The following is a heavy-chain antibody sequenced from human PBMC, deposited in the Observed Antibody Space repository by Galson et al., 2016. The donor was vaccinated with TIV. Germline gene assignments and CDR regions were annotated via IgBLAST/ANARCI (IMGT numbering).Heavy chain of an antibody. V-gene: IGHV6-1*01. CDR3: ARATPSVFGIITTLDS. Sequence: CAISGDSVSSNSAAWNWLRQSPSRGLEWLGRTFYRSKWYNDYAPSVKSRITINPDTSKNQFSLQLNSVTPEDTAVYYCARATPSVFGIITTLDSWGQGTLVTVSS. J-gene: IGHJ4*02. D-gene: IGHD3-3*01. CDR2: TFYRSKWYN. CDR1: GDSVSSNSAA.